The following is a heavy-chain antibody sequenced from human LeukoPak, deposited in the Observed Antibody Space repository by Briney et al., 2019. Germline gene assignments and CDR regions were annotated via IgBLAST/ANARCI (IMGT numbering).Heavy chain of an antibody. D-gene: IGHD1-7*01. V-gene: IGHV1-8*03. CDR3: ARSNWNYAYYFDY. Sequence: GASVKVSCKASGGTFTSYDINWVRQATGQGLEWMGWMNPNSGNTGYAQKFQGRVTITRNTSISTAYMELSSLGSEDTAVYYCARSNWNYAYYFDYWGQGTLVTVSS. J-gene: IGHJ4*02. CDR1: GGTFTSYD. CDR2: MNPNSGNT.